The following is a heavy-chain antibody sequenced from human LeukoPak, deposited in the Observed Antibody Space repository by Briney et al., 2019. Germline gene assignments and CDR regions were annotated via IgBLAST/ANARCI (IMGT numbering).Heavy chain of an antibody. J-gene: IGHJ5*02. D-gene: IGHD2-15*01. CDR3: ARDWRYCSGGSCPNWFDP. Sequence: PSETLSLTCAVSGGSISSSNWWSWVRQPPGKGLEWIGEIYHSGSTNYNPSLKSRVTISVDKSKNQFSLKLNSVTAADTAVYYCARDWRYCSGGSCPNWFDPWGQGTLVTVSS. V-gene: IGHV4-4*02. CDR2: IYHSGST. CDR1: GGSISSSNW.